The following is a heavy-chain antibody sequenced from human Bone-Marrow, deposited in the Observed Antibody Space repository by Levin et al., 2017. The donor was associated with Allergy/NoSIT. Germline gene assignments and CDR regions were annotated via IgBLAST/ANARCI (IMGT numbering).Heavy chain of an antibody. CDR3: AIDGTRYTSGWSEY. V-gene: IGHV1-2*02. J-gene: IGHJ4*02. Sequence: ASVKVSCKASGYTFTDYYIHWVRQAPGQGLEWMGWIIPNTGATNYAQNFQGRVTMTRDTSINTAYMQLNRLRSDDTAVYYCAIDGTRYTSGWSEYWGQGTLVTVSS. CDR1: GYTFTDYY. D-gene: IGHD6-19*01. CDR2: IIPNTGAT.